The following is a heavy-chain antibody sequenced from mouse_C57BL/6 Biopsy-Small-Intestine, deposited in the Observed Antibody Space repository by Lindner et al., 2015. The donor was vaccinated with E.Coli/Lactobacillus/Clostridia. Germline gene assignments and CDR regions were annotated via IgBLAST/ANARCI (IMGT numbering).Heavy chain of an antibody. D-gene: IGHD1-1*01. CDR3: ARSAYGSSHWYFDV. Sequence: VQLQESGAELVKPGASVKISCKASGYAFSSNWMNWVMQRPGKGLEWVGQIYPGDGDTNYNGKFKGKASLTADKSSSTAYMQLSSLTSEDSTVYFCARSAYGSSHWYFDVWGTGTTVTVSS. J-gene: IGHJ1*03. CDR1: GYAFSSNW. V-gene: IGHV1-80*01. CDR2: IYPGDGDT.